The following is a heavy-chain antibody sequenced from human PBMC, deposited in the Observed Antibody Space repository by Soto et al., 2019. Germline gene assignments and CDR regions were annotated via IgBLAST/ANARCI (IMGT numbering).Heavy chain of an antibody. J-gene: IGHJ4*02. CDR1: GYTFTSYG. CDR3: ARPSKYSGYDFYVF. CDR2: IIAYGVNT. D-gene: IGHD5-12*01. Sequence: ASVKVSCKASGYTFTSYGISGVRQAPVRVLELRVWIIAYGVNTNYSQKLQGRLTITTDASTITSDIELRSLISDDTSVYYCARPSKYSGYDFYVFCGQGPMVTVSS. V-gene: IGHV1-18*01.